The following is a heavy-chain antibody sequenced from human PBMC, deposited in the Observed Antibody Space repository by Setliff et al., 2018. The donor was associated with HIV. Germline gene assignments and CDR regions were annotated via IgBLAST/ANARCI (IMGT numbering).Heavy chain of an antibody. CDR3: AREGMTSRNLDI. V-gene: IGHV3-21*01. J-gene: IGHJ3*02. CDR1: TFSLASYS. Sequence: GGSLRLSCVSSTFSLASYSMNWVRQAPGKGLEWVSSISSSGSYIYYADSLQGRFTISRDNTKNSLYLQMNSLRPEDTGLYYCAREGMTSRNLDIWGQGTMVTVSS. CDR2: ISSSGSYI.